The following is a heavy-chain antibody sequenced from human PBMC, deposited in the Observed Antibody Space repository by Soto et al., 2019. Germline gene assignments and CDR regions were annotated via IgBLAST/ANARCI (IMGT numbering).Heavy chain of an antibody. CDR3: ARYVAARPVSYYYGMDV. Sequence: QVQLVQSGAEVKKPGSSVKVSCKASGGTFSSYAISWVRQAPGQGLEWMGGIIPIFGTANYAQKFQGRVTITADESTNTAYMELSSLRSEGTAVYYCARYVAARPVSYYYGMDVWGQGTTVTVSS. CDR2: IIPIFGTA. J-gene: IGHJ6*02. V-gene: IGHV1-69*01. CDR1: GGTFSSYA. D-gene: IGHD6-6*01.